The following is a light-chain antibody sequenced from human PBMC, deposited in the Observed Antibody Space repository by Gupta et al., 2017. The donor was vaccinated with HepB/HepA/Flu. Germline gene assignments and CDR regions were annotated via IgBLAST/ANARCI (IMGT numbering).Light chain of an antibody. V-gene: IGLV2-11*01. CDR3: CSYAGSYTGV. CDR1: SSDVGGYNY. CDR2: DVS. J-gene: IGLJ3*02. Sequence: QSALTQPRSVSGSPGQSVTISCTGTSSDVGGYNYVSWYQQHPGKAPKLMIYDVSKRPSGVPDRFSGSKAGNTASLTISGLQEEDEADYYCCSYAGSYTGVFGGGTKLTVL.